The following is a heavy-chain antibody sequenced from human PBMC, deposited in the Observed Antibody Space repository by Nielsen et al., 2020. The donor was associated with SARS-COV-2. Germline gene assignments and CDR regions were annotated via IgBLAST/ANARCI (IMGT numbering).Heavy chain of an antibody. V-gene: IGHV3-74*01. CDR2: INGDGSST. CDR3: ARDQYGDYALGYYYGMDV. Sequence: ETLSLTCAASGFIFSTYWMHWVRQAPGKGLVWVSRINGDGSSTSYADSVKGRFTISRDNAKNTLYLQMNSLRAEDTAIYYCARDQYGDYALGYYYGMDVWGQGTTVTVSS. CDR1: GFIFSTYW. J-gene: IGHJ6*02. D-gene: IGHD4-17*01.